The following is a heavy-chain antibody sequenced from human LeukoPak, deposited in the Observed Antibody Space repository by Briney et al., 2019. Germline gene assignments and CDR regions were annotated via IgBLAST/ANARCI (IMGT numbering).Heavy chain of an antibody. Sequence: GGSLRLSCAVSGFTFSSYAMSWVRQAPGRGLEWVSAISDSGDSTYYADSVKGRFTVSRDNSKNTLYLQMNSLRAEDTAVYYCAKKMTITGWLNYFDYWGQGTLVTVSS. CDR3: AKKMTITGWLNYFDY. CDR1: GFTFSSYA. V-gene: IGHV3-23*01. D-gene: IGHD5-24*01. J-gene: IGHJ4*02. CDR2: ISDSGDST.